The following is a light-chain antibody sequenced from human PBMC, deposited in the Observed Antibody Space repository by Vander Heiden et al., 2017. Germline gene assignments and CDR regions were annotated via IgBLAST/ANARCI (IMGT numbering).Light chain of an antibody. Sequence: QSVLTQPPSASGTPGQRVTFSCSGSSSNIGSNYVYWYQQLPGTAPNLLIDINSQRPSGVPDRFSGSKSGTSASLAISGLRSEDEADDYWAAWDDSLSGPNWVFGGGTKLTVL. J-gene: IGLJ3*02. CDR3: AAWDDSLSGPNWV. CDR2: INS. V-gene: IGLV1-47*02. CDR1: SSNIGSNY.